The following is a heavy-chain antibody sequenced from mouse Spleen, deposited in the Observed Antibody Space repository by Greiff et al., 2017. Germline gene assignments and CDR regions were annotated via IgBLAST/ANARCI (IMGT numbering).Heavy chain of an antibody. CDR3: ARDLIYYGKPWFAY. D-gene: IGHD2-1*01. Sequence: EVKLVESGGGLVKPGGSLKLSCAASGFTFSSYAMSWVRQTPEKRLEWVATISDGGSYTYYPDNVKGRFTISRDNAKNNLYLQMSHLKSEDTAMYYCARDLIYYGKPWFAYWGQGTLVTVSA. V-gene: IGHV5-4*01. J-gene: IGHJ3*01. CDR1: GFTFSSYA. CDR2: ISDGGSYT.